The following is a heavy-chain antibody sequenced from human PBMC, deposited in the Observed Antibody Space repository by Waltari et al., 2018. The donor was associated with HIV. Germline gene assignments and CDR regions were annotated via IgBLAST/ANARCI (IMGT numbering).Heavy chain of an antibody. D-gene: IGHD3-22*01. CDR1: GGSINSGSYY. J-gene: IGHJ6*02. Sequence: QVQLQESGPGLVKPFQTLSPTCTVSGGSINSGSYYWNWIRQPAGKGLEWIGRLYTSGNTNYNPSLKSRVTITVDTSKNQFSLRLSSVTASDTGIYYCTRTSTGSDYYYEVDVWGQGTTVTVS. CDR3: TRTSTGSDYYYEVDV. V-gene: IGHV4-61*02. CDR2: LYTSGNT.